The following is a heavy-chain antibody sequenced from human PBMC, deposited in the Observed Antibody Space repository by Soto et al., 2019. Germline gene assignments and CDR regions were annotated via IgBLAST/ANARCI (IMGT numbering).Heavy chain of an antibody. CDR1: GGSITSSGSA. V-gene: IGHV4-39*01. D-gene: IGHD1-1*01. Sequence: TSETLSLTCNASGGSITSSGSAWGWIRQSPGKGLEWIGTIDYSGNIYYIPSLKSRITISVDTSKNQISLKLSSVTAADRAVYYCARHIHNQGFEYYFDSWGQGTLVTVSS. CDR3: ARHIHNQGFEYYFDS. J-gene: IGHJ4*02. CDR2: IDYSGNI.